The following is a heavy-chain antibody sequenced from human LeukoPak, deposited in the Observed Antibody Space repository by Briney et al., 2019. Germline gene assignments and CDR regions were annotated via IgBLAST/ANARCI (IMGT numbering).Heavy chain of an antibody. D-gene: IGHD2-2*01. CDR2: ISYDGSNK. V-gene: IGHV3-30-3*01. Sequence: GSLRLSCAASGFPFSSYAMHWVRQAPGKGLEWVAVISYDGSNKYYADSVKGRFTISRDNSKNTLYLQMNSLRAEDTAVYYCAREVIVVVPAATPYYYGMDVWGQGTTVTVSS. CDR3: AREVIVVVPAATPYYYGMDV. CDR1: GFPFSSYA. J-gene: IGHJ6*02.